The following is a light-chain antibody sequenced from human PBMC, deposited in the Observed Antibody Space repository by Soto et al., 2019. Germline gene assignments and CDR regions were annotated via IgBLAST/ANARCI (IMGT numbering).Light chain of an antibody. V-gene: IGKV3-11*01. CDR3: QHRSTWPRT. J-gene: IGKJ4*01. Sequence: EIVLTQSPGTLSLSPGERATLSCRASQSVTSSLVWYQQKAGQAPRLLIYDASNRATGIPARFSGSGSGTDFTLTISSLAPEDSAVYYCQHRSTWPRTFGGGTKVEIK. CDR2: DAS. CDR1: QSVTSS.